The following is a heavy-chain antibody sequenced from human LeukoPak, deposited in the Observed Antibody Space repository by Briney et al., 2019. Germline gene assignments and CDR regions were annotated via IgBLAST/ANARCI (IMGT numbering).Heavy chain of an antibody. CDR2: INTNTGNP. Sequence: ASVKVSCKASGYTFTSYAMNWVRQAPGQGLEWMGWINTNTGNPTYAQGFTGRFVFSLDTSVSTAYLQISSLKAEDTAVYYCARSWIQLWFPDSFDYWGRGTLVTVSS. V-gene: IGHV7-4-1*02. D-gene: IGHD5-18*01. CDR3: ARSWIQLWFPDSFDY. J-gene: IGHJ4*02. CDR1: GYTFTSYA.